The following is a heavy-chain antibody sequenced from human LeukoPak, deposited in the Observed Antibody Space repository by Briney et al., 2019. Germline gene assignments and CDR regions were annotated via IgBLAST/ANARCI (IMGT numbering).Heavy chain of an antibody. Sequence: PGGSLRLSCAASGFTSSSYSMNWVRQAPGKGLEWIAYIHDSGSTYNNPSLKSRLSISIDTSKNQFSLKLNSVTAADTAVYYCARVVAAAGNNWFDPWGQGTLVTVSS. CDR2: IHDSGST. J-gene: IGHJ5*02. CDR1: GFTSSSYS. CDR3: ARVVAAAGNNWFDP. V-gene: IGHV4-59*12. D-gene: IGHD6-13*01.